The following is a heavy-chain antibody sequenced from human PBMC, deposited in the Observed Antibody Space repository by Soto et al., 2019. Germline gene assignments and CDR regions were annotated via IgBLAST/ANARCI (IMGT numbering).Heavy chain of an antibody. D-gene: IGHD6-13*01. CDR3: TRGIAAAGTAWFDP. CDR2: INVSGGSA. J-gene: IGHJ5*02. V-gene: IGHV1-46*03. Sequence: EASVKVSCKASGYTFTSYYMHWVRQAPGQGLEWMGIINVSGGSAIYAQKFQGRVTMTRDTSTSTVYMELSSLRSEDTAVYYCTRGIAAAGTAWFDPWGQGTLVTVSS. CDR1: GYTFTSYY.